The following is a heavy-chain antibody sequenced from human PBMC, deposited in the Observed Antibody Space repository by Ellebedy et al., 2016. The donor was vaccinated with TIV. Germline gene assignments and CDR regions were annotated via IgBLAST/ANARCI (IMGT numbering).Heavy chain of an antibody. CDR1: GYTFTSYD. Sequence: AASVKVSCKASGYTFTSYDINWVRQAPGQGLEWMGWMTPNSGNTGYAQKFQGRLTMTSNTSISTASMELRSLRSEDTGVYYCAIVYGSGSYRYYYYGMDVWGQGTTVTVSS. V-gene: IGHV1-8*01. D-gene: IGHD3-10*01. J-gene: IGHJ6*02. CDR3: AIVYGSGSYRYYYYGMDV. CDR2: MTPNSGNT.